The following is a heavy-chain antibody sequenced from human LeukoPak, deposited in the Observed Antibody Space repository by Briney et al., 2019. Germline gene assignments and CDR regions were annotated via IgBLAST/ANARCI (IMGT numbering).Heavy chain of an antibody. CDR2: ISWDGGST. CDR1: GFTFDDYA. Sequence: PGGSLRLSCAASGFTFDDYAMHWVRQAPGKGLEWVSLISWDGGSTYYADSVKGRFTISRDNSKNSLYLQMNSLRAEDTALYYCAAAAGPDYWGQGTLVTVSS. CDR3: AAAAGPDY. D-gene: IGHD6-13*01. V-gene: IGHV3-43D*03. J-gene: IGHJ4*02.